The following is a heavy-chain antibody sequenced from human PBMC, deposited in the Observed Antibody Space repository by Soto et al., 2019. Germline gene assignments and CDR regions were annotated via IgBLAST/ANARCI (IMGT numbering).Heavy chain of an antibody. J-gene: IGHJ6*02. Sequence: GESLKISCKGSGYSFISYWIVWVRQMPGKGLEWVGIIYPGDSDTRYSPSFQGQVTISADKSISTAYLQWSSLKASDTAMYYCARQRSIAEELRYYSGMDVWGQGTTVTVSS. D-gene: IGHD6-6*01. CDR1: GYSFISYW. V-gene: IGHV5-51*01. CDR3: ARQRSIAEELRYYSGMDV. CDR2: IYPGDSDT.